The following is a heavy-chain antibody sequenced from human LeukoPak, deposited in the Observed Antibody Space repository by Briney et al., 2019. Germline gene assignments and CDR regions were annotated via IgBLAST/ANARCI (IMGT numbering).Heavy chain of an antibody. CDR2: INPNSGGT. CDR1: GYTFTGYY. J-gene: IGHJ6*03. CDR3: ARGRSSWSNYYYYYYMDV. D-gene: IGHD6-13*01. V-gene: IGHV1-2*02. Sequence: ASVKVSCKASGYTFTGYYMHWVRQAPGQGLEWMGWINPNSGGTNYAQKFQGRVTMTRDTSISTAYMELSRLRSDDTAVYYCARGRSSWSNYYYYYYMDVWGKGTTVTVSS.